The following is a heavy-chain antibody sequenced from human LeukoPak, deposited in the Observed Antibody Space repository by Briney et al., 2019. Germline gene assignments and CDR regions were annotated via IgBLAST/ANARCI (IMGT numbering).Heavy chain of an antibody. Sequence: PGGSLRLSCAASGFTFSSYWMSWVRQAPGKGLEWVANIKQDGSEKYYVDSVKGRFTISRDNAKNSLYLQMNSLRAEDTAVYYCARDLFAASAGATYYYFDYWGQETLVTVSS. J-gene: IGHJ4*02. CDR3: ARDLFAASAGATYYYFDY. V-gene: IGHV3-7*01. CDR1: GFTFSSYW. CDR2: IKQDGSEK. D-gene: IGHD1-26*01.